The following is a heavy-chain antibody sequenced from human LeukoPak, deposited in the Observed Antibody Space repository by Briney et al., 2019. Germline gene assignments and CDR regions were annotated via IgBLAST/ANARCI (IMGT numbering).Heavy chain of an antibody. J-gene: IGHJ4*02. D-gene: IGHD4-17*01. CDR3: ARRDLRTLDY. Sequence: SETLSLTCAVYGGSFSDYYWSWIRQPPGKGLEWIGEINHSGSTNYNPSLKSRVTISVDTSKNQFSLKLSSVTAADTAVYYCARRDLRTLDYWGQGTLVTVSS. CDR1: GGSFSDYY. CDR2: INHSGST. V-gene: IGHV4-34*01.